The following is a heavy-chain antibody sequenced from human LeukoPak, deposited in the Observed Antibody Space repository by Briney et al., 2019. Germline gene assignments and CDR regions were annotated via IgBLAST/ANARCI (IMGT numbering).Heavy chain of an antibody. Sequence: GESLKISCKGFGFTFINYWIGWVRQMPGKGLELMGLIYPGDSDTRYSPSFQGQFTISADKSISTAYLQWSSLKASDTAMYYCAGSDQLPPYFDSWGQGSLVTVSS. CDR2: IYPGDSDT. J-gene: IGHJ4*02. V-gene: IGHV5-51*01. CDR1: GFTFINYW. CDR3: AGSDQLPPYFDS. D-gene: IGHD2-2*01.